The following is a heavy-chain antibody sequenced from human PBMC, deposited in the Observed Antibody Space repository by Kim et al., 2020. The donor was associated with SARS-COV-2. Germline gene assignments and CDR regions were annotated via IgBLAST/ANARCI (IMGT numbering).Heavy chain of an antibody. CDR3: ARDSYCSSTSCYLDYHGMDV. J-gene: IGHJ6*02. Sequence: GGSLRLSCAASGFTFSSYAMHWVRQAPGKGLEWVAVISYDGSNKYYADSVKGRFTISRDNSKNTLYLQMNSLRAEDTAVYYCARDSYCSSTSCYLDYHGMDVWGQGTTVTVSS. V-gene: IGHV3-30-3*01. D-gene: IGHD2-2*01. CDR2: ISYDGSNK. CDR1: GFTFSSYA.